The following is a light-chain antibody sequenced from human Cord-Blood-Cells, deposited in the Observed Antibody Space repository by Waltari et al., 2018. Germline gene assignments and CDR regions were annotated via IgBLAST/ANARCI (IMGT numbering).Light chain of an antibody. CDR3: SSYAGSNNYV. CDR2: EVR. CDR1: SSDVGGYNY. J-gene: IGLJ1*01. V-gene: IGLV2-8*01. Sequence: QSALTQPPSASGSPGQSVTISCTGTSSDVGGYNYVSWYQQHPGKAPKRMIYEVRKRPAGVPVRFSGSKSGNTASLTVSGLQAEDEADYYCSSYAGSNNYVFGTGTKVTVL.